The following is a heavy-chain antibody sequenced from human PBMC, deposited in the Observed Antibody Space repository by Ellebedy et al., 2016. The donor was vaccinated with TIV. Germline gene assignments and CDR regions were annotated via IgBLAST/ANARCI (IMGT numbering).Heavy chain of an antibody. CDR3: ARQGSSGSWSYYGMDV. CDR1: GDSISHYY. CDR2: IFYSGST. J-gene: IGHJ6*02. V-gene: IGHV4-59*08. D-gene: IGHD3-10*01. Sequence: MPSETLSLTCTVSGDSISHYYWSWIRQPPGKGLEWIGYIFYSGSTNYNPSLKSRVTISVDTSKNQFSLKLSSVTAADTAVYYCARQGSSGSWSYYGMDVWGQGTTVTVSS.